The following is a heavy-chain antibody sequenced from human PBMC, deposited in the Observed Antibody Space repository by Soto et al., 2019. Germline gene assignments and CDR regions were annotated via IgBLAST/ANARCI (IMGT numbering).Heavy chain of an antibody. CDR3: ARATRFRVYYDTYYGMDV. CDR1: GYTFTSYG. J-gene: IGHJ6*02. Sequence: ASVKVSCKASGYTFTSYGISWVRKAPGQGLEWMGWISAYNGNTNYAQKLQGRVTMTTDTSTSTAYMELRSLRSDDTVVYYCARATRFRVYYDTYYGMDVWGQGTTVTVSS. V-gene: IGHV1-18*01. D-gene: IGHD3-22*01. CDR2: ISAYNGNT.